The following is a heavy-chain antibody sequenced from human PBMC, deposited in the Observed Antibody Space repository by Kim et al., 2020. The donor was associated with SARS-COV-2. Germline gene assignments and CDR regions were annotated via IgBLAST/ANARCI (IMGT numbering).Heavy chain of an antibody. CDR1: GFTFSTYW. CDR2: LNPDETNI. D-gene: IGHD6-13*01. Sequence: GGSPRLSCKASGFTFSTYWMHWVRQAPGKGPVWVSRLNPDETNIRYADSVKGRFTVSRDNAKNTLYLQMNSLRVEDTAVYYCARDQTAAGPTTFDYWGQGTLVTVSS. CDR3: ARDQTAAGPTTFDY. V-gene: IGHV3-74*01. J-gene: IGHJ4*02.